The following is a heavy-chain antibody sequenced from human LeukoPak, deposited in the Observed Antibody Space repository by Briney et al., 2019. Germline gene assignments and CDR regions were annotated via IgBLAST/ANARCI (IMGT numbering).Heavy chain of an antibody. CDR3: AKDIHIGHGSGWPES. CDR2: ITWDGGST. V-gene: IGHV3-43D*03. CDR1: GFTFGEYG. J-gene: IGHJ5*02. D-gene: IGHD6-19*01. Sequence: HAGGSLRLSCVGSGFTFGEYGMHWVRQVPGKGLEWVSRITWDGGSTYYAGSVKGRFTISRDNSKNSLYLRMNSLGAEDTALYYCAKDIHIGHGSGWPESWGQGTLVTVSS.